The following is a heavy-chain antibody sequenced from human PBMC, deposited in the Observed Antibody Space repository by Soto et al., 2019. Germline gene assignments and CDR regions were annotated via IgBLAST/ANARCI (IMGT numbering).Heavy chain of an antibody. D-gene: IGHD3-9*01. CDR1: GFTFSSFA. Sequence: GGSLRLSCAASGFTFSSFAMSWVRPAPGKGLEWVSAITGSGGSTYYADSVKGRFTISRDNAKNSLYLQMNSLRAEDTAVYYCARDPTYYDILTGPYYFDYWGQGTLVTVSS. CDR2: ITGSGGST. CDR3: ARDPTYYDILTGPYYFDY. J-gene: IGHJ4*02. V-gene: IGHV3-23*01.